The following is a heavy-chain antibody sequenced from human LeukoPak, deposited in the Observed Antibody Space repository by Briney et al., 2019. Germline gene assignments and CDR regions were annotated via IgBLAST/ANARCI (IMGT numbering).Heavy chain of an antibody. CDR3: ARAYGYSSRWYDYDFDY. D-gene: IGHD6-13*01. J-gene: IGHJ4*02. CDR1: GFTFRRYW. CDR2: INSDGSTT. V-gene: IGHV3-74*01. Sequence: PGGSLRLSCAASGFTFRRYWMHWVRQAPGKGLVWVSRINSDGSTTSYADSVKGRLTISRDNAKNTLYLQMNSLRAEDTAVYYCARAYGYSSRWYDYDFDYWGQGTLVTVSS.